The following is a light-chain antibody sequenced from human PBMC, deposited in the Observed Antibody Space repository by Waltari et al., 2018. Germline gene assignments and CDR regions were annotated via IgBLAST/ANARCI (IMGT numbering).Light chain of an antibody. Sequence: EIVLTQSPDSLAVSLGERATIKCKSSQSLLYRYNSKTYIAWYQQKPGQPPKLLINWASTRGSGVPDRFSGSGSGTDFTLTISSLQAEDVAVYYCHHYYIPPLTFGQGTRLEIK. CDR3: HHYYIPPLT. J-gene: IGKJ5*01. CDR2: WAS. CDR1: QSLLYRYNSKTY. V-gene: IGKV4-1*01.